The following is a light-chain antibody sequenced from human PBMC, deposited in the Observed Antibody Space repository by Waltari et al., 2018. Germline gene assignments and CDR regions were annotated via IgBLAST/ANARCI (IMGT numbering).Light chain of an antibody. V-gene: IGKV1-33*01. CDR3: QQYDNTPVT. CDR1: QDITHF. CDR2: DAS. J-gene: IGKJ4*01. Sequence: DIQITQSPSSLSASVGDRVTITCQASQDITHFLNWYQHKPGKAPKLLIYDASNLETGVPSRFSGSGSAIYLTFTIRGLQPEDISTYYGQQYDNTPVTFGGGTKVEIK.